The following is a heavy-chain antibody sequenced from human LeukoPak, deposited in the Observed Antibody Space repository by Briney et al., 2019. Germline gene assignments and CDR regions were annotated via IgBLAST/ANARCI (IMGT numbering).Heavy chain of an antibody. CDR2: IYTSGST. V-gene: IGHV4-4*07. CDR3: ARVNYYDSSGYYSEGFDY. CDR1: GGSISSYY. D-gene: IGHD3-22*01. J-gene: IGHJ4*02. Sequence: SETLSLTCTVSGGSISSYYWSWIWQPAGKGLEWIGRIYTSGSTNYNPSLKSRVTMSVDTSKNQFSLKLSSVTAADTAVYYCARVNYYDSSGYYSEGFDYWGQGTLVTVSS.